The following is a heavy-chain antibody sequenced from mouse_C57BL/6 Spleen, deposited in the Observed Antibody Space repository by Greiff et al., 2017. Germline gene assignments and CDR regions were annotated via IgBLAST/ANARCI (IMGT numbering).Heavy chain of an antibody. V-gene: IGHV1-15*01. CDR1: GYTFTDYE. Sequence: VKLVESGAELVRPGASVTLSCKASGYTFTDYEMHWVKQTPVHGLEWIGAIDPETGGTAYNQKFKGKAILTADKSSSTAYMELRSLTSEDSAVYYCNGNYVGYAMDYWGQGTSVTVSS. CDR3: NGNYVGYAMDY. D-gene: IGHD2-1*01. CDR2: IDPETGGT. J-gene: IGHJ4*01.